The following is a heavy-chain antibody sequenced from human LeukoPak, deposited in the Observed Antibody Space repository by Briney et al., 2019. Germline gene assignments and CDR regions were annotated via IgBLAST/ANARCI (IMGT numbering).Heavy chain of an antibody. D-gene: IGHD3-10*01. V-gene: IGHV4-30-2*01. CDR2: IYHSGST. Sequence: SETLSLTCAVSGGSISSGGYSWSWIRQPPGKGLEWIGYIYHSGSTYYNPSLKSRVTISVDRSKYQFSLKLSSVTAADTAVYYCARDRHMVRGSSWFDPWGQGTLVTVSS. J-gene: IGHJ5*02. CDR1: GGSISSGGYS. CDR3: ARDRHMVRGSSWFDP.